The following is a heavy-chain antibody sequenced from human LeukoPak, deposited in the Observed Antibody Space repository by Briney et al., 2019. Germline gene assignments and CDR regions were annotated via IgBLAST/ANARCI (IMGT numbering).Heavy chain of an antibody. D-gene: IGHD4-17*01. CDR3: ARALPYDYGDYYYYYMDV. J-gene: IGHJ6*03. CDR1: GFTFSSYW. Sequence: PGGSLRLSCAASGFTFSSYWMSWVRQAPGKGLEWVANIKQDGSEKYYVDSVKGRFTISRDNAKNSLYLQMNSLRAEDTAVYYCARALPYDYGDYYYYYMDVWGKGTTVTISS. V-gene: IGHV3-7*01. CDR2: IKQDGSEK.